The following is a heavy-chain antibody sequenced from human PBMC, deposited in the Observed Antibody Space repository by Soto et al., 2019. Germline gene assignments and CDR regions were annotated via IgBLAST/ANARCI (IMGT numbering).Heavy chain of an antibody. CDR2: ISSNGGST. Sequence: GGSLRLSCAASGFTFSAYAMSWVRQAPGKGLEYVSAISSNGGSTYYANSVKGRFTISRDNSKNTLYLQMGSLRAEDMAVYYCARDRGYTMVRGAKYYYYYMDVWGKGTTVTVSS. D-gene: IGHD3-10*01. V-gene: IGHV3-64*01. J-gene: IGHJ6*03. CDR3: ARDRGYTMVRGAKYYYYYMDV. CDR1: GFTFSAYA.